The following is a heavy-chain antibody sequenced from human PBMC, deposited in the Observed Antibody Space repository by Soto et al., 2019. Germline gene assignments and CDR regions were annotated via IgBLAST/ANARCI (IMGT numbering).Heavy chain of an antibody. CDR2: IYPGDSDT. CDR3: TRRNSNFAGLYQYYYMDV. CDR1: GYSFTTHW. J-gene: IGHJ6*03. V-gene: IGHV5-51*01. Sequence: GESLKISCKGSGYSFTTHWIGWVRQMPGKGLEWMGIIYPGDSDTSYSPAFQGQVTISADKSTSTAYLQWSSLKASDTAMYYCTRRNSNFAGLYQYYYMDVWGKGTTVTVSS. D-gene: IGHD4-4*01.